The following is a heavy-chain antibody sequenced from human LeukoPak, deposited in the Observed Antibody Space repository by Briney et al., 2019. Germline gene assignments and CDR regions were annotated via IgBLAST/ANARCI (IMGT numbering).Heavy chain of an antibody. V-gene: IGHV3-11*01. CDR1: GFTFSDYY. CDR3: AREPPVEMATKGDYFDY. D-gene: IGHD5-24*01. Sequence: GGSLRLSCAASGFTFSDYYMSWIRQAPGKGLEWVSYISSSGRTIYYADSVKGRFTISRDNAKNSLYLQMNSLRAEDTAVYYCAREPPVEMATKGDYFDYWGQGTLVTVSS. CDR2: ISSSGRTI. J-gene: IGHJ4*02.